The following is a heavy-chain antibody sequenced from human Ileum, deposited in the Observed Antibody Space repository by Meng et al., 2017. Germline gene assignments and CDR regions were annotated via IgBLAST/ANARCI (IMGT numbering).Heavy chain of an antibody. D-gene: IGHD3-10*01. CDR2: ISYSGNT. V-gene: IGHV4-39*07. CDR3: ARVSSWSRFDY. Sequence: SETLSLTCTVSGDSISSSPYFWAWVRQSPGMGLEWIGSISYSGNTYYNPSLKSRVTISRDTSQNQFSLKLTSVTAADTAVYHCARVSSWSRFDYWGQGTLVTVSS. J-gene: IGHJ4*02. CDR1: GDSISSSPYF.